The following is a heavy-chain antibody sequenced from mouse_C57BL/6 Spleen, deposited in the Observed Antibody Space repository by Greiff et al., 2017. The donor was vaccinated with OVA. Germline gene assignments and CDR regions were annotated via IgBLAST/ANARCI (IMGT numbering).Heavy chain of an antibody. CDR3: ARFGSSYSY. J-gene: IGHJ2*01. Sequence: VQLQQPGAELVKPGASVKLSCKASGYTFTSYWMQWVKQRPGQGLEWIGEIDPSDSYTNYNQKFKGKATLTVDTSSSTAYMQLSSLTAEDSAGYYCARFGSSYSYWGQGTTLTVSS. D-gene: IGHD1-1*01. CDR2: IDPSDSYT. CDR1: GYTFTSYW. V-gene: IGHV1-50*01.